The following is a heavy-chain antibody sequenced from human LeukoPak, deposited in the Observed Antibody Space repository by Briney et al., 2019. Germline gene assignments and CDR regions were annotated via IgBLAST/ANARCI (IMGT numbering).Heavy chain of an antibody. CDR2: IYYSGST. CDR1: GGSMSSSSYY. Sequence: SETLSLTLTVSGGSMSSSSYYWGWIRQPPGRGLEWVGRIYYSGSTFYNPSLKSRVTICVDTSKNRSSLKLSSVTAADTAVYYCARAVVPIFGVGGAFDIWGQGTMVTVSS. CDR3: ARAVVPIFGVGGAFDI. J-gene: IGHJ3*02. V-gene: IGHV4-39*01. D-gene: IGHD3-3*01.